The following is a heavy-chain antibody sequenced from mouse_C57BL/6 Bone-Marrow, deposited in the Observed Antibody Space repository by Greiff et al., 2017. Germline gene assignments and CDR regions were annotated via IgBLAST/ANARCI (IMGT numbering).Heavy chain of an antibody. V-gene: IGHV1-80*01. Sequence: QVQLKESGAELVKPGASVKISCKASGYAFSSYWMNWVKQRPGKGLEWIGQIYPGDGDTNYNGKFKGKATLTADKSSSTAYMQLSSLTSEDSAVYFCARNDYGRAWFAYWGQGTLVTVSA. D-gene: IGHD2-4*01. CDR1: GYAFSSYW. CDR2: IYPGDGDT. CDR3: ARNDYGRAWFAY. J-gene: IGHJ3*01.